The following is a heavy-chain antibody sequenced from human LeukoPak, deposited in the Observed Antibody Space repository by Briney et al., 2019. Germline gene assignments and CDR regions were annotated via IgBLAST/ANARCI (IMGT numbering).Heavy chain of an antibody. Sequence: QPGGSLRLSCSASGFTFSSYAMHWVRQAPGKGLEYVSAISSNGGSTYYADSVKGRFTISRDNFKNTLYLQMSSLRAEDTAVYYCVKDSSSWYGFPHFDYWGQGTLVTVSS. CDR2: ISSNGGST. V-gene: IGHV3-64D*06. CDR1: GFTFSSYA. D-gene: IGHD6-13*01. CDR3: VKDSSSWYGFPHFDY. J-gene: IGHJ4*02.